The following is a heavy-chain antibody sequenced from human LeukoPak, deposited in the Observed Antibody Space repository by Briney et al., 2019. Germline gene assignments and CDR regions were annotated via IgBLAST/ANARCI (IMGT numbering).Heavy chain of an antibody. J-gene: IGHJ6*03. V-gene: IGHV1-2*02. CDR2: INPNNGHT. D-gene: IGHD6-19*01. Sequence: ASVKVSCKASGYPFIAFYIHWVRQAPGQGLEWMGWINPNNGHTHYAQNFQGRVTMTRDTSVSTVYMELTGLTSDDAAIYYCARRAGAVSGPSYYSYYYYWDVWGKGTTVSVSS. CDR1: GYPFIAFY. CDR3: ARRAGAVSGPSYYSYYYYWDV.